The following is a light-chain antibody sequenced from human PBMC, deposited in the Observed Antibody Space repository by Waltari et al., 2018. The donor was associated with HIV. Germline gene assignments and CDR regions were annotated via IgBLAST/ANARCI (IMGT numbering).Light chain of an antibody. J-gene: IGLJ2*01. Sequence: SYELTQPPSVSVSPGQTARIPCSGDALPKQYASWYQQKPGQAPVLGIYKDTERPSGIPERFSGSSSGTTVTLTISGVQAEDEADYYCQSADSSGTVVFGGGTKLTVL. V-gene: IGLV3-25*03. CDR1: ALPKQY. CDR3: QSADSSGTVV. CDR2: KDT.